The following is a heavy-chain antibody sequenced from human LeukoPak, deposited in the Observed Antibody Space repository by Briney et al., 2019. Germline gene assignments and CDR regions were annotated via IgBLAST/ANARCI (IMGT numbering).Heavy chain of an antibody. D-gene: IGHD6-19*01. J-gene: IGHJ4*02. Sequence: SETLSLTCTVSGGSISSYYWSWIRQPPGKGLEWTGYIYYSGSTNYNPSLKSRVTISVDTSKNQFSLKLSSVTAADTAVYYCARGAPIAVAIYDYWGQGTLVTVSS. CDR2: IYYSGST. V-gene: IGHV4-59*01. CDR3: ARGAPIAVAIYDY. CDR1: GGSISSYY.